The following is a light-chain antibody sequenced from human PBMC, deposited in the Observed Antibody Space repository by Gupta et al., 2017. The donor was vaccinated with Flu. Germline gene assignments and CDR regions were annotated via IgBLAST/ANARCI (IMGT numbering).Light chain of an antibody. CDR2: SNN. V-gene: IGLV10-54*04. J-gene: IGLJ3*02. CDR3: SAWDSSLSAVV. CDR1: ANHCGNEG. Sequence: ATLLCTGNANHCGNEGSAWMHQHPGPPPKLLVYSNNNRPSGISERFSASRSGTPASLPITGLQPEDEADYYCSAWDSSLSAVVFGGGTKLTV.